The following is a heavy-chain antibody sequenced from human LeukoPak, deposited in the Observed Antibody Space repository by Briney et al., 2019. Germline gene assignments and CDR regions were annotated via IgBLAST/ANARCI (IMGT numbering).Heavy chain of an antibody. D-gene: IGHD5-18*01. CDR2: IYSGGTT. V-gene: IGHV3-53*04. Sequence: GGSLRLSCAASGFTVSTNCMTWVRQAPGKGLEWVSTIYSGGTTYYADSVMGRFTISRHNSRTTLYLQMNSLRAEDTAVYYCARVDTVMAYYFDLWGQGTLVTVSS. CDR3: ARVDTVMAYYFDL. CDR1: GFTVSTNC. J-gene: IGHJ4*02.